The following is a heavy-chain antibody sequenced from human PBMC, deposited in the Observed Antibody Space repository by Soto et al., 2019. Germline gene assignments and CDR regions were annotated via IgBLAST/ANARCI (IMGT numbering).Heavy chain of an antibody. J-gene: IGHJ5*02. Sequence: QVQLVQSGAEVKKPGSSVKVSCKASGGTFSSYAISWVRQAPGQGLEWMGGIIPIFGTANYAQKFQGRGTITADESTSTAYMELSSLRSEDMAVYYCAIQDDYVWGSFGWFEPCGQGTLVTVSS. V-gene: IGHV1-69*01. CDR1: GGTFSSYA. D-gene: IGHD3-16*01. CDR2: IIPIFGTA. CDR3: AIQDDYVWGSFGWFEP.